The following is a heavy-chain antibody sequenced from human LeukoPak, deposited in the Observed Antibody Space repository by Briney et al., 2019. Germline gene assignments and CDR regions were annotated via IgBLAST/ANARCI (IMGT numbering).Heavy chain of an antibody. CDR3: ARDRPVTPIDY. V-gene: IGHV3-21*01. CDR1: GFAFSSYS. Sequence: GGSLRLSCAASGFAFSSYSMNWVRQAPGKGLEWVSSISSSSSYIYYADSVKGRFTISRDNAKNSLYLQVNSLRAEDTAVYYCARDRPVTPIDYWGQGTLVTVSS. CDR2: ISSSSSYI. J-gene: IGHJ4*02. D-gene: IGHD4-17*01.